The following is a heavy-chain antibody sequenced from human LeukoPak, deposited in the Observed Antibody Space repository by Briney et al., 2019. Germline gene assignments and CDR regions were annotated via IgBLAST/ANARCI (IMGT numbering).Heavy chain of an antibody. J-gene: IGHJ4*02. V-gene: IGHV1-2*02. CDR3: ARDARWYGSGNHYYFDY. CDR2: INPNSGDT. D-gene: IGHD3-10*01. CDR1: GYAFTGYY. Sequence: GASVTVSYKASGYAFTGYYMHWVRQAPGQGLEWMGWINPNSGDTNYAQKFQGGVTMTRDTSISTAYMALSRLRSDDTAVYYCARDARWYGSGNHYYFDYWGQGTLVTVSS.